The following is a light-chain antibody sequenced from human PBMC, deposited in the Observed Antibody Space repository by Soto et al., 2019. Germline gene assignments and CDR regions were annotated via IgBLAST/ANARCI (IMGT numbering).Light chain of an antibody. CDR3: QQYNSYWP. J-gene: IGKJ1*01. CDR2: DAS. V-gene: IGKV1-5*01. Sequence: DIQMTQSPSTLSASVGDRVTITCRASQSISSWLAWYQQKPGKAPKLLIYDASSLESGVPSRFSGRGSGTEFTLTISSLQPDAFATYYCQQYNSYWPFGQGTKVDIK. CDR1: QSISSW.